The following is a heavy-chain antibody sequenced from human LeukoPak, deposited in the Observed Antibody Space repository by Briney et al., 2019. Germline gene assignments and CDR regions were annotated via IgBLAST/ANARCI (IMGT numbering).Heavy chain of an antibody. CDR2: ISSSSSYI. Sequence: PGGSLRLSCAASGFTFSSYSMNWVRQAPGKGLEWVSSISSSSSYIYYADSVKGRFTISRDNAKNSLYLQMNSLRAEDTAVYYCARDAAVTTAHFDYWGQGTLVTVSS. J-gene: IGHJ4*02. CDR3: ARDAAVTTAHFDY. CDR1: GFTFSSYS. D-gene: IGHD4-11*01. V-gene: IGHV3-21*01.